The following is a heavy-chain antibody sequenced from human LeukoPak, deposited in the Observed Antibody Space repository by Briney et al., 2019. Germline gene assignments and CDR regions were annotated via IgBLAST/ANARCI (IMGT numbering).Heavy chain of an antibody. CDR2: IWYDGSNK. CDR3: ARDGAYGDYLFPDF. J-gene: IGHJ4*02. CDR1: GFTFSSYG. Sequence: GGSLRLSCAAPGFTFSSYGMHWVRQAPGKGLEWVAVIWYDGSNKYYADSVKGRFTISRDNSKNTLYLQMNSLRAEDTAVYYCARDGAYGDYLFPDFWGQGTLVTVSS. D-gene: IGHD4-17*01. V-gene: IGHV3-33*01.